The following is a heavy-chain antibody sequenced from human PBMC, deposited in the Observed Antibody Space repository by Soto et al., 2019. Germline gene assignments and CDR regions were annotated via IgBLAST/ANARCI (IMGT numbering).Heavy chain of an antibody. J-gene: IGHJ4*02. CDR1: GGSISSYY. Sequence: SETLSLTCTVSGGSISSYYWSWIRQPPGKGLEWIGYIYYSGSTNYNPSLKSRVTISVDTSKNQFSLKLSSVTAADTAVYYCARHRYSGLYYFGYWGQGTLVTVSS. CDR2: IYYSGST. D-gene: IGHD5-12*01. CDR3: ARHRYSGLYYFGY. V-gene: IGHV4-59*08.